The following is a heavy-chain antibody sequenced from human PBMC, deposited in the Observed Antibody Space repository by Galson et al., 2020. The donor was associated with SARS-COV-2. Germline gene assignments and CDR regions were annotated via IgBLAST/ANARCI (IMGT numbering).Heavy chain of an antibody. Sequence: SETLSLPCSVSDYSITNGYYWGWIRQPPGNDLEWIGSIYYTGNTYYNPSLKSRVTISVDTSKNEFSLKVTSVTAADTAVYYCARFTVTMIRGVDPWGQGTRVTVSS. CDR2: IYYTGNT. CDR3: ARFTVTMIRGVDP. J-gene: IGHJ5*02. D-gene: IGHD3-10*01. V-gene: IGHV4-38-2*02. CDR1: DYSITNGYY.